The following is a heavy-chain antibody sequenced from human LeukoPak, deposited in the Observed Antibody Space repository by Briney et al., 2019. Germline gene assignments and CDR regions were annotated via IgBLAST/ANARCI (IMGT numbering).Heavy chain of an antibody. D-gene: IGHD3-22*01. Sequence: SETLSLTCTVSGGSISSYYWSWIRQPAGKGLEWIGRIYTSGSTNYNPSLKSRVTMTVDTSKNQFSLKLGSVTAADTAVYYCARLLSGYNNYYYYYYMDVWGKGTTVTVSS. J-gene: IGHJ6*03. CDR2: IYTSGST. CDR1: GGSISSYY. V-gene: IGHV4-4*07. CDR3: ARLLSGYNNYYYYYYMDV.